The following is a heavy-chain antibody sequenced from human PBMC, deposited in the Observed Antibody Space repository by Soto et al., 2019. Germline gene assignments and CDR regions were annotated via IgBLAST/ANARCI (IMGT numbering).Heavy chain of an antibody. CDR3: AKARYYDSTGYLYYFDY. Sequence: VGSLRLSCAASGFTFSSYAMSWVRQALGKGLEWVSSISGSGGSTYYADSVKGRFTISRDNSKNTLYLQMNSLRAEDTAVYYCAKARYYDSTGYLYYFDYWGQGALVTVSS. J-gene: IGHJ4*02. CDR1: GFTFSSYA. V-gene: IGHV3-23*01. D-gene: IGHD3-22*01. CDR2: ISGSGGST.